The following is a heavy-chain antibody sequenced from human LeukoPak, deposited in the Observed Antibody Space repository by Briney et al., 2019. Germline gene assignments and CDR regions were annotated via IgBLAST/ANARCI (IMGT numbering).Heavy chain of an antibody. V-gene: IGHV4-59*12. CDR2: FYHSGST. J-gene: IGHJ4*02. Sequence: SETLSLTCTVSGHSINNDYWTWIRRPPGKGLEWIGSFYHSGSTNYNPSLRSRVTISLDTSKNQFSLQLTSVTAADTAMYYCATTPQWLASQYWGQGALVTVSS. CDR3: ATTPQWLASQY. CDR1: GHSINNDY. D-gene: IGHD6-19*01.